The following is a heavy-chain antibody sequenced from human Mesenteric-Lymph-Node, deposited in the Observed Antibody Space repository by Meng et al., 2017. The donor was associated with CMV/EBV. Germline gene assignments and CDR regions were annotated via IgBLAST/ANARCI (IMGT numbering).Heavy chain of an antibody. CDR3: ARGDVRYCTSTNCSPIGYDS. CDR1: GYSISSGYY. V-gene: IGHV4-38-2*02. Sequence: SETLSLTCSVSGYSISSGYYWGWIRQSPGKGLEWIGSVYQSGTSYHNPSLKSRVTISVDTSKNQFSLKLSSVTAADSAIYFCARGDVRYCTSTNCSPIGYDSWGQGTLVTVSS. CDR2: VYQSGTS. J-gene: IGHJ4*02. D-gene: IGHD2-2*01.